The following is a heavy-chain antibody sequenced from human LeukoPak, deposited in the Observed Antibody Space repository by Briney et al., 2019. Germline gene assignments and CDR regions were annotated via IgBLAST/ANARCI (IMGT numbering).Heavy chain of an antibody. V-gene: IGHV3-30*03. CDR3: ATTPKAPRSLRLGELSLCDY. Sequence: LRLSCAASGFIFSSFGMHCVRQGSGKGVVWGAVISYDGSNKYYAASVKGRFTISRDNSKDTLSLQVNSLRPEDKAVYYCATTPKAPRSLRLGELSLCDYWGQGTRVTVST. CDR1: GFIFSSFG. CDR2: ISYDGSNK. D-gene: IGHD3-16*02. J-gene: IGHJ4*02.